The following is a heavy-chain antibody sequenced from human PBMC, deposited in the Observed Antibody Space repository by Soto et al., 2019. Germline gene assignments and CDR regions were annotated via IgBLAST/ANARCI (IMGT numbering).Heavy chain of an antibody. V-gene: IGHV4-30-2*03. Sequence: SETLSLTCGVAGGSISRDYYSWSWIRQPPGKGLEWIGYISHSGSTYYNPSLKSRVTISVDTSKNQFSLKLSAVTAADTAVYYCARHTPAISISDHWGQGTLVTVSS. CDR1: GGSISRDYYS. J-gene: IGHJ4*02. D-gene: IGHD2-15*01. CDR3: ARHTPAISISDH. CDR2: ISHSGST.